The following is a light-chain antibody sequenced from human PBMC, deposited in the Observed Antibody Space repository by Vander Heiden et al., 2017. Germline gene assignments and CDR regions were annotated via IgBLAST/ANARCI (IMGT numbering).Light chain of an antibody. Sequence: SYELPQPPSVSVSPGQTARITCSGDRLGDKYACWYQQKPGQSPVLVIYQDNRRPSGIPERFSGSTSANTATLTISGTQPMDEADYYCQAWDNNIMMFGGGTKLTVL. J-gene: IGLJ3*02. CDR1: RLGDKY. CDR3: QAWDNNIMM. V-gene: IGLV3-1*01. CDR2: QDN.